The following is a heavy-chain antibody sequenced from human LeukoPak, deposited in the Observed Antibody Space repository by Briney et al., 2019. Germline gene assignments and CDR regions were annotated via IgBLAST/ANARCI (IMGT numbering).Heavy chain of an antibody. Sequence: ASVKVSCKASGYTFTGYYMHWVRQAPGQGLEWMGWINPNSGGTNYAQKFQGRVTMTRDTSISTAYMELSRLRSDDTAVYYCARAYGVYYYMDVWGKGTTVTVSS. J-gene: IGHJ6*03. CDR1: GYTFTGYY. CDR2: INPNSGGT. D-gene: IGHD3-10*01. CDR3: ARAYGVYYYMDV. V-gene: IGHV1-2*02.